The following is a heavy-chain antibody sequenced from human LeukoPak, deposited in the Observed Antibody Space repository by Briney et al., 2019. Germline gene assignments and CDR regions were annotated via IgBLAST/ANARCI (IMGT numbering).Heavy chain of an antibody. Sequence: PGGSLRLSCAASGFTFSSYSMNWVRQAPGKGLEWVSSISSSSSYIYYADSVKGRFTISRDNAKNSLYLQMNSLRAEDTAVYYCARAPPYYYDSSGYYPDYWGQGALVTVAS. CDR3: ARAPPYYYDSSGYYPDY. CDR1: GFTFSSYS. CDR2: ISSSSSYI. D-gene: IGHD3-22*01. V-gene: IGHV3-21*01. J-gene: IGHJ4*02.